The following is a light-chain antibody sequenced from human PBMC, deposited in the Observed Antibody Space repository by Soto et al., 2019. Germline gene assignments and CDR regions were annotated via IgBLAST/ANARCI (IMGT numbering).Light chain of an antibody. CDR2: GNN. CDR3: QSYDSSLSGSV. J-gene: IGLJ3*02. CDR1: SSNIGAGYD. V-gene: IGLV1-40*01. Sequence: QSVLTQPPSVSGAPGQRVTISCTGSSSNIGAGYDVNWYQQLPGTAPKLVIYGNNNRPSGVPDRFSGSKSGTSASLAINGLQAEDEADYYCQSYDSSLSGSVFGGGTKVTVL.